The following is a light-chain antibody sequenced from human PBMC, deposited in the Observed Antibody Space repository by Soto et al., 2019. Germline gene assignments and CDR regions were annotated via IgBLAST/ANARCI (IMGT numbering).Light chain of an antibody. Sequence: DIQMTQSPSILSASVGDGVTITCRASQSIGKWLAWYQQKPGKAPKVLIYDASTLESGVPSRFSGGRSGTEFTLSISSLQPDDLATYYCQHYNGHFGGGTKVDIK. CDR3: QHYNGH. J-gene: IGKJ4*01. V-gene: IGKV1-5*01. CDR2: DAS. CDR1: QSIGKW.